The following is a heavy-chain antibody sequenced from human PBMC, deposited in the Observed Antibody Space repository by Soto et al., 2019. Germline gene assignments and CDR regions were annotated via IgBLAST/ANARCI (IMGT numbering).Heavy chain of an antibody. V-gene: IGHV3-30*18. J-gene: IGHJ5*02. CDR2: IKSDGFST. Sequence: QVKLVESGGGVVQPGRSLRLSCVASGFAFKSYGMHWVRQAPGKGPEWVAVIKSDGFSTDYVDSVKGRFAIFRDNSRNTLLLQMNHLRIEETGVYYWAKPRSSLEWPPFDPWGHGTRVTVSS. D-gene: IGHD3-3*01. CDR1: GFAFKSYG. CDR3: AKPRSSLEWPPFDP.